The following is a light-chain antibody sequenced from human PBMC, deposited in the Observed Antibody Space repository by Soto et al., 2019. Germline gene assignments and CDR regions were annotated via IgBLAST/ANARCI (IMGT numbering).Light chain of an antibody. CDR1: SSDVGSYNL. CDR2: EVS. J-gene: IGLJ2*01. CDR3: CSYAGSSSDVV. Sequence: QSVLTQPASVSGSPGQSITISCTGTSSDVGSYNLVSWYQQHPGKAPKLMIYEVSKRPSGVSNRFSGSKSGNTASLTISGLQAEGEADYYCCSYAGSSSDVVFSGETQLTVL. V-gene: IGLV2-23*02.